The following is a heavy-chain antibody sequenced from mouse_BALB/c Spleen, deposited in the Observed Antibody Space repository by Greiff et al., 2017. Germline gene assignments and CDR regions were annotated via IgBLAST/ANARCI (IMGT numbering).Heavy chain of an antibody. CDR1: GYTFTSYW. CDR3: ARNYRYDDFDY. CDR2: INPSNGRT. J-gene: IGHJ2*01. V-gene: IGHV1S81*02. D-gene: IGHD2-14*01. Sequence: VQLQQPGAELVKPGASVKLSCKASGYTFTSYWMHWVKQRPGQGLEWIGEINPSNGRTNYNEKFKSKATLTVDKSSSTAYMQLSSLTSEDSAVYYCARNYRYDDFDYWGQGTTRTVSS.